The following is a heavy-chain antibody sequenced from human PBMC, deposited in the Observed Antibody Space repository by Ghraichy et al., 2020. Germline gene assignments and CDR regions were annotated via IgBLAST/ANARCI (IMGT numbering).Heavy chain of an antibody. J-gene: IGHJ4*02. D-gene: IGHD3-22*01. CDR3: ARDRNDSSVLNDY. V-gene: IGHV3-48*02. Sequence: GESLNISCAASGFNFSSYTMNWVRQVPGKGLEWVSYISSSNRIYYGDSVYGRFTISRDNAKNSLSLQMNSLRDEDTAVYYCARDRNDSSVLNDYWGQGTLVTVSS. CDR2: ISSSNRI. CDR1: GFNFSSYT.